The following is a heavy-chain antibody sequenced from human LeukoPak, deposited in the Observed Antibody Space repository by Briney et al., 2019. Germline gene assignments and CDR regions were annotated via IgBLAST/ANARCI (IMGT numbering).Heavy chain of an antibody. V-gene: IGHV1-69*13. Sequence: SVKVSCKASGGTFSGYAISWVRQALGQGLEWMGGIIPIFGTANYAQKFQGRVTITADESTSTAYMELSSLRSEDTAVYYCARQDPGIAAAVLDYWGQGTLVTVSS. J-gene: IGHJ4*02. CDR3: ARQDPGIAAAVLDY. CDR1: GGTFSGYA. D-gene: IGHD6-13*01. CDR2: IIPIFGTA.